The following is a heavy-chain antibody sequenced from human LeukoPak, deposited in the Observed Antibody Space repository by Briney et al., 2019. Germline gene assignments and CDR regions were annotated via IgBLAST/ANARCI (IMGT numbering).Heavy chain of an antibody. CDR3: AKTRGGVRGTFDI. CDR1: GFTFSSYA. V-gene: IGHV3-23*01. J-gene: IGHJ3*02. CDR2: VSTTGDNA. Sequence: GGSLRLSCAASGFTFSSYAMSWVRQAPGKGLEWVSGVSTTGDNAFYPDSVKGRFTISRDNSKNTLYLHMDSLRAEDSAVYYCAKTRGGVRGTFDIWGQGTMVTVSS. D-gene: IGHD2-15*01.